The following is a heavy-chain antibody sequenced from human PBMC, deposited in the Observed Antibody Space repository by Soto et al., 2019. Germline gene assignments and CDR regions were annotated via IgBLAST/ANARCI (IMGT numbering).Heavy chain of an antibody. Sequence: EVQLLESGGGLVQPGGSLRLSCAASGFTFSSYAMSWVRQAPGKGLEWVSSISDSGGSSYYGHSVKGRFTISRDNSKNTLYLQMNTLRAEDTAVYFCATAADDYGFWSGYLYWGQGTLVSVSS. CDR1: GFTFSSYA. CDR2: ISDSGGSS. J-gene: IGHJ4*02. D-gene: IGHD3-3*01. CDR3: ATAADDYGFWSGYLY. V-gene: IGHV3-23*02.